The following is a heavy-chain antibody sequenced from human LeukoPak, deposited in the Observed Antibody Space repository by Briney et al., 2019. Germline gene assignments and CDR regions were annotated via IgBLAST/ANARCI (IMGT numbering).Heavy chain of an antibody. CDR3: ARDRAEGFGELNWFDP. J-gene: IGHJ5*02. D-gene: IGHD3-10*01. CDR2: IYTSGST. CDR1: GGSISSGSYY. V-gene: IGHV4-61*02. Sequence: NPSQTLSLTCTVSGGSISSGSYYWSWIRQPAGKGLEWIGRIYTSGSTNYNPSLKSRVTMSVDTSKNQFSLKLSSVTAADTAVYYCARDRAEGFGELNWFDPWGQGTLVTVSS.